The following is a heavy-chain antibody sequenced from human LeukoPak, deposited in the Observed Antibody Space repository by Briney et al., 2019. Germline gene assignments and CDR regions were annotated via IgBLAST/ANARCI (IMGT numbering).Heavy chain of an antibody. V-gene: IGHV5-51*01. Sequence: GESLKISCKASGYSFSTYWISWVRKMHGKGLEWMGIIYPGNPDTRNSPSFQGQVTISVDKSINTAYLQWSRLKASDTAMYYCARFHGSGTSSYFDSWGQGTPVTVSS. CDR3: ARFHGSGTSSYFDS. J-gene: IGHJ4*02. D-gene: IGHD3-10*01. CDR2: IYPGNPDT. CDR1: GYSFSTYW.